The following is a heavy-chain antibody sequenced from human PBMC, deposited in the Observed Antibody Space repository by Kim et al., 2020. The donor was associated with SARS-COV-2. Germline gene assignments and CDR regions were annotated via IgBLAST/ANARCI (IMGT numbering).Heavy chain of an antibody. D-gene: IGHD1-7*01. J-gene: IGHJ4*02. V-gene: IGHV4-34*01. Sequence: SETLSLTCAVYGGSFSGYYWSWIRQPPGKGLEWIGEINHSGSTNYNPSLKSRVTISVDTSKNQFSLKLSSVTAADTAVYYCARREELRLFDYWGQGTLVTVSS. CDR1: GGSFSGYY. CDR3: ARREELRLFDY. CDR2: INHSGST.